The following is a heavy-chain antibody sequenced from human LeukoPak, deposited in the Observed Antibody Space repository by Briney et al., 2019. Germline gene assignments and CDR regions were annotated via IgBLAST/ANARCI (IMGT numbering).Heavy chain of an antibody. CDR3: ARTSGYSSGWRVGDFDY. V-gene: IGHV1-2*04. Sequence: GASVTVSCKASGYTFTGYYMHWVRQAPGQGLEWMGWINPNSGGTNYAQKFQGWVTVTRDTSISTAYMELSRLRSDDTAVYYCARTSGYSSGWRVGDFDYWGQGTLVTVSS. J-gene: IGHJ4*02. D-gene: IGHD6-19*01. CDR2: INPNSGGT. CDR1: GYTFTGYY.